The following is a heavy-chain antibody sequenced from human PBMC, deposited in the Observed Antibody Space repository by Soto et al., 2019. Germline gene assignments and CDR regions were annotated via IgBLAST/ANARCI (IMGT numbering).Heavy chain of an antibody. V-gene: IGHV3-33*01. CDR3: ACYHWVQSRNYIFDI. J-gene: IGHJ4*02. D-gene: IGHD1-20*01. CDR1: GFTFSDYG. CDR2: LWYHGSDK. Sequence: PGASLRLSCATSGFTFSDYGMLWGRQAPGKGLEWVAVLWYHGSDKFYADSVKGRFTISRDNSKNTLYLQMNSLRAEDTAAYYCACYHWVQSRNYIFDIRVQGSTVTVSP.